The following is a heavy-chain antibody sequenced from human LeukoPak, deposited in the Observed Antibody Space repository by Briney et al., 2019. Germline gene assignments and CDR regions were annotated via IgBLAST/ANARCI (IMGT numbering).Heavy chain of an antibody. J-gene: IGHJ4*02. CDR2: IKQDGSEK. CDR3: ARGGGSYYDTSGYYYLAGY. V-gene: IGHV3-7*01. CDR1: GFIFNDYW. Sequence: QPGGSLRLSCVASGFIFNDYWMTWVRQAPGKGLEWVANIKQDGSEKYYVDAVKGRFTISRDNAKNSVYLQMNSLRAEDTAVYYCARGGGSYYDTSGYYYLAGYWGQGTLVTVSS. D-gene: IGHD3-22*01.